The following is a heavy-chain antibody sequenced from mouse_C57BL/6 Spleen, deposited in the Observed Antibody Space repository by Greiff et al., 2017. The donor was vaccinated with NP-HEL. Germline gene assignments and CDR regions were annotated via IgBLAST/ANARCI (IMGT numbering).Heavy chain of an antibody. CDR3: ARDGSSLGAMDY. CDR2: ISDGGSYT. CDR1: GFTFSSYA. V-gene: IGHV5-4*01. J-gene: IGHJ4*01. Sequence: DVMLVESGGGLVKPGGSLKLSCAASGFTFSSYAMSWVRQTPEKRLEWVATISDGGSYTYYPDNVKGRFTISRDNAKNNLYLQMSHLKSEDTAMYYCARDGSSLGAMDYWGQGTSVTVSS. D-gene: IGHD1-1*01.